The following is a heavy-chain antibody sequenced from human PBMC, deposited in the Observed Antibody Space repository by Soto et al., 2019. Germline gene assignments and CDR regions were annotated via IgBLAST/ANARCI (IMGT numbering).Heavy chain of an antibody. CDR3: AHRQRTRQLEFYEN. D-gene: IGHD1-1*01. V-gene: IGHV2-5*02. J-gene: IGHJ4*02. CDR1: GCSLSTSGVG. Sequence: QITLKESGPTLVKPTQTLTLTCTFSGCSLSTSGVGVGWIRQPPGRALEWLALIDWDDDKRYSPSVKSRLTLTKDTPKSQSVLTMTDMDPADTATYYCAHRQRTRQLEFYENWGQGTLVTVSS. CDR2: IDWDDDK.